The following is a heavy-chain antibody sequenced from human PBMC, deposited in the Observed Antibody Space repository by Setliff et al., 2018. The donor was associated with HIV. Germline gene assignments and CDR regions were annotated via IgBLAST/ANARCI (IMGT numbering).Heavy chain of an antibody. V-gene: IGHV4-34*01. D-gene: IGHD5-18*01. CDR3: GRGRIGYV. J-gene: IGHJ4*02. Sequence: PSETLSLTCAVYGGSFSGYYWNWIRQFPGKGLEWIGEINHTGSTNYNPSLKSRVTISMDTSKNQFSLKMRSVTAADRGAYYCGRGRIGYVWGQGTLVTVSS. CDR1: GGSFSGYY. CDR2: INHTGST.